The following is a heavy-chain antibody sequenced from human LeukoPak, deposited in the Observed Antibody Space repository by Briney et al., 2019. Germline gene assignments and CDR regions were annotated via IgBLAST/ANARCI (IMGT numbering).Heavy chain of an antibody. CDR2: INSDGSRT. CDR3: AGGCGFEY. Sequence: GGSLRLSCAASGFIVSSSYMSWVRHAPGKGLVWVSRINSDGSRTNYADSVKGRFTISRDNAKNTLYLQMNSLRAEDTAVYYCAGGCGFEYWGQGTLVTVSS. CDR1: GFIVSSSY. J-gene: IGHJ4*02. V-gene: IGHV3-74*01. D-gene: IGHD3-16*01.